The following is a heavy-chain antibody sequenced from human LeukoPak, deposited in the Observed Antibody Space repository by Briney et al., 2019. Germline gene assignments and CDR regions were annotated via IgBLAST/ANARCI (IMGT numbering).Heavy chain of an antibody. V-gene: IGHV3-30*18. D-gene: IGHD6-6*01. CDR1: GFTFSSYG. CDR3: AKDWRRLVTYYGMDV. CDR2: ISYDGSNK. Sequence: PGGSLRLSCAASGFTFSSYGMHWVRQAPGKGLEWVAVISYDGSNKYYADSVKGRFTISRDNSKNTLYLQMNSLRAEDTAVYYCAKDWRRLVTYYGMDVWGQGTTVTVSS. J-gene: IGHJ6*02.